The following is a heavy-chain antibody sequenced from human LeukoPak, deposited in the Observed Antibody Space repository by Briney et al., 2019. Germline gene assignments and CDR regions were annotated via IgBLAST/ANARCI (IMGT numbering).Heavy chain of an antibody. CDR2: INPNSGGT. D-gene: IGHD1-1*01. V-gene: IGHV1-2*02. J-gene: IGHJ4*02. CDR1: GYTFTGYY. CDR3: ARGRRGSYNWNDRAPVTLDY. Sequence: ASVKVSCKASGYTFTGYYLHWVRQAPGQGLEWMGWINPNSGGTNYAQKFQGRVTMTRDTSISTAYMELSRLRSDDTAVYYCARGRRGSYNWNDRAPVTLDYWGQGTLVTVSS.